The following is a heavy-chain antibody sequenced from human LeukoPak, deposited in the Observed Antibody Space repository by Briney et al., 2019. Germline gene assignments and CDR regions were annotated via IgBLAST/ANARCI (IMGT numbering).Heavy chain of an antibody. J-gene: IGHJ6*02. CDR2: ISSSSSTI. D-gene: IGHD6-13*01. CDR1: GFTFSSYS. Sequence: GGSLRLSCAASGFTFSSYSMNWVRQAPGKGLEWVSYISSSSSTIYYADSVKGRFTISRDNAKNSLYLQMNSLRAEDTAVYYCARDAPIAAAGYYYYYYGMDVWGRGTTVTVSS. V-gene: IGHV3-48*01. CDR3: ARDAPIAAAGYYYYYYGMDV.